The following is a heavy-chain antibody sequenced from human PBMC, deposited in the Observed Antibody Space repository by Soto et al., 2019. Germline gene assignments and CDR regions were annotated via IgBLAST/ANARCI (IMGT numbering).Heavy chain of an antibody. CDR2: ISGSGAIT. D-gene: IGHD3-9*01. V-gene: IGHV3-23*01. CDR3: AKDRQFRSYYESAGHYNN. CDR1: GFTFKNYD. Sequence: EVQLLESGGGLVQPGGSLRLSCVASGFTFKNYDMRWVRQAPGKGLEWVSGISGSGAITYYADSVRGRFTISRDNSKNTLYLQLNSLGPEDTAIYYCAKDRQFRSYYESAGHYNNWGQGTLVTVSS. J-gene: IGHJ4*02.